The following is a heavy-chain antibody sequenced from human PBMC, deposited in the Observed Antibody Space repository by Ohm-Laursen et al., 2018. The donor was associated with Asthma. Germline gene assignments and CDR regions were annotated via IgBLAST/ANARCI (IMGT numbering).Heavy chain of an antibody. CDR2: ISSGSSYI. CDR3: AKGIVRGYSYGLDY. J-gene: IGHJ4*02. D-gene: IGHD5-18*01. V-gene: IGHV3-21*01. Sequence: GSLRLSCAASGFTFESYWMNWVRQAPGKGLEWVSSISSGSSYINYADSVKGRFTISRDNAENSVFLQMNSLRAEDTAVYYCAKGIVRGYSYGLDYWGQGALVTVSS. CDR1: GFTFESYW.